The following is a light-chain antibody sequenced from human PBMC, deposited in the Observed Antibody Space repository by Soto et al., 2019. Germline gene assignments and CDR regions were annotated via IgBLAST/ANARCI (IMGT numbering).Light chain of an antibody. CDR3: QQYNSYSEA. Sequence: DIRMTQSASTLSASLGDRVTITCRASQSISSWLAWYQQKPGKAPKLLIYDASSLESGVPSRFSGSGYGTEFNLTITSLQTDDFATYYCQQYNSYSEAFGQGTKVDIK. CDR2: DAS. CDR1: QSISSW. J-gene: IGKJ1*01. V-gene: IGKV1-5*01.